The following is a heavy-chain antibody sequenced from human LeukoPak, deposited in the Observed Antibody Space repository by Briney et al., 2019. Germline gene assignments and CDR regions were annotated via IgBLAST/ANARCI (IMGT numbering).Heavy chain of an antibody. CDR1: GYTFTSYY. CDR2: INPSGGST. D-gene: IGHD6-19*01. V-gene: IGHV1-46*01. Sequence: ASVKVSCKASGYTFTSYYMHWVRQAPGQGLEWMGIINPSGGSTSYAQKFQGRVTMTRDTSTSTVYMELSSLRSEDTAVYYCARDRIAVAGTGNLYYYYGMDVWGQGTTVTVSS. J-gene: IGHJ6*02. CDR3: ARDRIAVAGTGNLYYYYGMDV.